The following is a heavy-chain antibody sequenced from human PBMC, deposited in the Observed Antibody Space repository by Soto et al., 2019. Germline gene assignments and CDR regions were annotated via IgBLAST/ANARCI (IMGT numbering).Heavy chain of an antibody. V-gene: IGHV1-18*01. Sequence: QVQLVQSGAEVKKPGASVKVSCKASGYTFTSYGISWVRQAPGQGLEWMGWSSGYNGNTKYAQKFQGRVTMTTDTTTSTAYMELRSLRSDDTAVYYGATAYCGGVCSDQGYYYYGMDVWGQGTTVTVSS. D-gene: IGHD2-21*02. CDR1: GYTFTSYG. J-gene: IGHJ6*02. CDR3: ATAYCGGVCSDQGYYYYGMDV. CDR2: SSGYNGNT.